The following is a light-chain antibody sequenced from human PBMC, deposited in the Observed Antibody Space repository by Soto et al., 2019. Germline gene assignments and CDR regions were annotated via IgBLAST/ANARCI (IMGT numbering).Light chain of an antibody. Sequence: QSVLTQPASVSGSPGQSITISCTGTSSDVGGYNYVSWYQQHPGKAPKLMIYEVSNRPSGVSNRFSGSKSGNTASLTISGLQAGDEADYYCSSYTTRSTPPYVFGTGTKVTVL. CDR2: EVS. V-gene: IGLV2-14*03. CDR1: SSDVGGYNY. J-gene: IGLJ1*01. CDR3: SSYTTRSTPPYV.